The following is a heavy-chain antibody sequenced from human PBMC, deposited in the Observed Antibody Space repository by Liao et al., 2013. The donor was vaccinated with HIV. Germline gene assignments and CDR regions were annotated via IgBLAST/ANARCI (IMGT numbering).Heavy chain of an antibody. D-gene: IGHD1-26*01. J-gene: IGHJ4*02. Sequence: QLQLQESGPGLVKPSQTLSLTCNVSGGSISGDSYYWNWIRQPAGKGLEWIGRSYSGGKTSYNPSLRGRVTISLDTSKNQFSLRLNSVTAADTAFYYCARAVRDLVGARGHFDYWGQGTLVTVST. CDR1: GGSISGDSYY. CDR3: ARAVRDLVGARGHFDY. CDR2: SYSGGKT. V-gene: IGHV4-61*02.